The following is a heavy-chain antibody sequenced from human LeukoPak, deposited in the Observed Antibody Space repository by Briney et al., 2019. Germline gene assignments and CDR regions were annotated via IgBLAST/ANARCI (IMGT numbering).Heavy chain of an antibody. CDR1: GFTFTSSA. D-gene: IGHD2-2*01. J-gene: IGHJ6*04. CDR3: AAEEYCSSPSCSYGMDV. CDR2: IVVGSGNT. Sequence: GTSVKVSCKASGFTFTSSAMQWVRQARGQRLEWIGWIVVGSGNTNYAQKFQERVTITRDMSTSTAYMDLSSLRSADTAVYYCAAEEYCSSPSCSYGMDVWAKGTTVTVSS. V-gene: IGHV1-58*02.